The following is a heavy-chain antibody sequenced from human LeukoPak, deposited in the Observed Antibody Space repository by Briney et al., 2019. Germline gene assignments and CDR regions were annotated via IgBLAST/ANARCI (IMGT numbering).Heavy chain of an antibody. CDR2: IYSGGTT. J-gene: IGHJ4*02. V-gene: IGHV3-53*01. CDR3: ARGLVGAYFDY. CDR1: GFTVSSNY. Sequence: GGSLRLSCAASGFTVSSNYKNWVRQAPGKGLEWVSVIYSGGTTYYADSVKGRFTISRDNSKNTLYLQMNSLRAEDTAVYYCARGLVGAYFDYWGQGTLVTVSS. D-gene: IGHD1-26*01.